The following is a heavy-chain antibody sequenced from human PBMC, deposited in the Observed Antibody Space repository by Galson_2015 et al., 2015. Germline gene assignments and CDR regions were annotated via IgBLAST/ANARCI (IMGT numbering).Heavy chain of an antibody. CDR1: GFTFSSYG. D-gene: IGHD3-10*01. CDR3: ARDGSDLNGSGSLVFDY. J-gene: IGHJ4*02. CDR2: IWYDGSNK. V-gene: IGHV3-33*01. Sequence: SLRLSCAASGFTFSSYGMHWVRQAPGKGLEWVAVIWYDGSNKYYADSVKGRFTISRDNSKNTLYLQMNSLRAEDTAVYYCARDGSDLNGSGSLVFDYWGQGTLVTVSS.